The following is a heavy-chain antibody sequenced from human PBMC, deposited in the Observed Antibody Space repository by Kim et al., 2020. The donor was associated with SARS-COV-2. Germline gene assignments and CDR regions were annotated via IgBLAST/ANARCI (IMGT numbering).Heavy chain of an antibody. J-gene: IGHJ5*02. CDR3: ARDRGDVSATGTIFET. CDR1: GGPFSTYT. CDR2: IISVADKA. D-gene: IGHD6-13*01. Sequence: ASVKVSCKASGGPFSTYTISWVRQAPGQGLVWMGRIISVADKANYAQKFQGRVTFTADKSTNTAHMELSRLTSDDTAVYYCARDRGDVSATGTIFETWGQGTLVTVSS. V-gene: IGHV1-69*08.